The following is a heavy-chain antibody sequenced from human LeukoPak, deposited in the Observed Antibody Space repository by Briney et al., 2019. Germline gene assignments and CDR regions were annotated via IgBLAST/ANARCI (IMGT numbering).Heavy chain of an antibody. J-gene: IGHJ5*02. CDR1: GFTFSSYS. Sequence: GGSLRLSCAASGFTFSSYSMNWVRQAPGKGLKWVSVIYSGGSTYYADSVKGRFTISRDNSKNTLYLQMNSLRAEDTAVYYCASRATVTTDRFWFDPWGQGTLVTVSS. D-gene: IGHD4-11*01. V-gene: IGHV3-53*01. CDR2: IYSGGST. CDR3: ASRATVTTDRFWFDP.